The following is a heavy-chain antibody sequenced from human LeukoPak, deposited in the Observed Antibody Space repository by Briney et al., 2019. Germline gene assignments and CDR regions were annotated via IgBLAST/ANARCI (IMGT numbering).Heavy chain of an antibody. V-gene: IGHV3-23*01. CDR3: AKDIYCSSTSCPHNWFDP. CDR2: ISGSGGST. D-gene: IGHD2-2*01. CDR1: GFTCSSYA. J-gene: IGHJ5*02. Sequence: PGGSLRLSCAASGFTCSSYAMSWVRQAPGKGLEWGSAISGSGGSTYYADSVKGRFTISRDNSKNTLYLQMNSLRAEDTAVYYCAKDIYCSSTSCPHNWFDPWGQGTLVTVSS.